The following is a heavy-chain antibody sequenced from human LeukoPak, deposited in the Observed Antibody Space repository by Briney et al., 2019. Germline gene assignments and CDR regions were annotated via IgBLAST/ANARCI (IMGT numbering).Heavy chain of an antibody. CDR1: GFTFSSYA. V-gene: IGHV3-30*04. Sequence: LAGGSLRLSCAASGFTFSSYAMHWVRQAPGKGLEWVAVISYDGSNKYYADSVKGRFTISRDNSKNTLYLQMNSLRAEDTAVYYCARDIGVVTAPDAFDIWGQGTMVTVSS. CDR2: ISYDGSNK. J-gene: IGHJ3*02. CDR3: ARDIGVVTAPDAFDI. D-gene: IGHD2-21*02.